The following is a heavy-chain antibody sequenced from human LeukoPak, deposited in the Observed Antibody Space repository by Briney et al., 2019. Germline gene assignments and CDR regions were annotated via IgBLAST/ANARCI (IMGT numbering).Heavy chain of an antibody. D-gene: IGHD3-10*01. CDR1: GFTFDDYA. CDR2: ISWNSGSI. V-gene: IGHV3-9*01. Sequence: PGGSLRLSCAASGFTFDDYAMHWVRQAPGKGLEWVPGISWNSGSIGYADSVKGRFTISRDNAKNSLYLQMNSLRAEDTALYYCAKDRSGSGLDAFDIWGQGTMVTVSS. J-gene: IGHJ3*02. CDR3: AKDRSGSGLDAFDI.